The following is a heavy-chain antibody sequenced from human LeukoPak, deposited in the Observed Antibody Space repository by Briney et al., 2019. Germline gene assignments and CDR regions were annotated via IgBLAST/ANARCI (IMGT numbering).Heavy chain of an antibody. CDR3: AKVRGYNYGYFDY. CDR1: GFTFDDSA. J-gene: IGHJ4*02. CDR2: ISWNSGSI. Sequence: GRSQRLSCAASGFTFDDSAMYWVRQAPGKGLEWVAGISWNSGSIGFADSVKGRFTISRDNAKNSLYLQMNSLRPEDTALYYCAKVRGYNYGYFDYWGQGTLVTVSS. D-gene: IGHD5-18*01. V-gene: IGHV3-9*01.